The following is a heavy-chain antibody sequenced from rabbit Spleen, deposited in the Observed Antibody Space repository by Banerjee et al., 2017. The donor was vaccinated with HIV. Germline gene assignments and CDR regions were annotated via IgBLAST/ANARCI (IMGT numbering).Heavy chain of an antibody. CDR1: GFSFSDRDV. D-gene: IGHD6-1*01. V-gene: IGHV1S45*01. J-gene: IGHJ4*01. CDR2: IDTGSSGFT. CDR3: ARGGYVAAYDGSYFTL. Sequence: QEQLVESGGGLVQPEGSLTLTCKASGFSFSDRDVMCWVRQAPGKGLEWIACIDTGSSGFTYFASWAKGRLTGSKTSSTTVTLQMTSLTAADTATYFCARGGYVAAYDGSYFTLWGQGTLVTVS.